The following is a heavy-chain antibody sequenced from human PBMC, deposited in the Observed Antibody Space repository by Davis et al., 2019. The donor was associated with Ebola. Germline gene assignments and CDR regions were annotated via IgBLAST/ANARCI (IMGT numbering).Heavy chain of an antibody. J-gene: IGHJ4*02. D-gene: IGHD6-19*01. CDR1: GFTFSSYA. CDR2: IRSKAYGGTT. Sequence: GGSLRLSCAASGFTFSSYAMSWVRQAPGKGLEWVGFIRSKAYGGTTEYAASVKGRFTISRDDSKSIAYLQMNSLKTEDTAVYYCTRGIAVAGRWGQGTLVTVSS. V-gene: IGHV3-49*04. CDR3: TRGIAVAGR.